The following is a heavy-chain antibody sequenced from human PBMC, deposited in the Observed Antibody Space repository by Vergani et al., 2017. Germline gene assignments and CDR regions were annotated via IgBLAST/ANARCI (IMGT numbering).Heavy chain of an antibody. J-gene: IGHJ4*02. CDR1: GGSISSYY. Sequence: QVQLQESGPGLVKPSQTLSLTCTVSGGSISSYYWSWIRQPAGKGLEWIGRIYTSGSTNYNPSLKSRVTMSVDTSKNQFSLKLSSVTAADTAVYYCAIIDYYDSSGYYGVDYWGQGTLVTVSS. V-gene: IGHV4-4*07. CDR3: AIIDYYDSSGYYGVDY. CDR2: IYTSGST. D-gene: IGHD3-22*01.